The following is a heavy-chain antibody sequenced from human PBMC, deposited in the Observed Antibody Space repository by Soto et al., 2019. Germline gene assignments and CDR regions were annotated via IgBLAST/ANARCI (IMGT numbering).Heavy chain of an antibody. CDR2: ISAYNGNT. V-gene: IGHV1-18*01. Sequence: QVQLVQSGAEVKKPGASVKVSCKASGFTFRNYGITWLRQVPGQGLEWMGWISAYNGNTVHAQEYEGRLTMTTDTSTSTAYMQPRTPGPDDTAVYYCARRQYAILTDSYRTCFDSWGQGTRVTVSS. CDR3: ARRQYAILTDSYRTCFDS. CDR1: GFTFRNYG. J-gene: IGHJ5*01. D-gene: IGHD3-9*01.